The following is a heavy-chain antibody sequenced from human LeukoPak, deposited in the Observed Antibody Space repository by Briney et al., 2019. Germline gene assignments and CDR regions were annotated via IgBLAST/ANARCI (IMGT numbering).Heavy chain of an antibody. Sequence: GGSLRLSCAASGFTFSNYAMSWVRHAPGKGLEWVANINQDGSEKYFVDSVKGRFTISRDNSKNSLYLQMNSLRAEDTAVYYCARAYYYDSRNYYNPTSSFDYWGQGTLVTVAS. J-gene: IGHJ4*02. V-gene: IGHV3-7*04. CDR1: GFTFSNYA. CDR3: ARAYYYDSRNYYNPTSSFDY. D-gene: IGHD3-10*01. CDR2: INQDGSEK.